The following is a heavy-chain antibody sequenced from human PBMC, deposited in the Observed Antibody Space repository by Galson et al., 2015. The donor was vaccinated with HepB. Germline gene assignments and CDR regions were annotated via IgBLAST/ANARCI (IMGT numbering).Heavy chain of an antibody. D-gene: IGHD2/OR15-2a*01. Sequence: QSGAEVTKPGASVKVSCKASGYRFPRYGISWVRQAPGQGPEWMGWISVTSGRTKYAQKFQGRISMTTDTSTSTAYMEVRSLRSDDTAVYYCAGDPPEWEILSDVFDIWGQGTMVTVSS. J-gene: IGHJ3*02. CDR1: GYRFPRYG. CDR3: AGDPPEWEILSDVFDI. CDR2: ISVTSGRT. V-gene: IGHV1-18*01.